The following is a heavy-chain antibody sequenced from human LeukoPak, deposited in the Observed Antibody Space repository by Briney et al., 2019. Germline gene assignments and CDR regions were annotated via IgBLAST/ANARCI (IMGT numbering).Heavy chain of an antibody. CDR1: GFTFTSSA. Sequence: SVKVSCEASGFTFTSSAMQWVRQARGQRLEWIGWIVVGSGNTNYAQKFQERVTITRDMSTSTAYMELSSLRSEDTAVYYCAADLQGAYYGMDVWGQGTTVTVSS. CDR3: AADLQGAYYGMDV. D-gene: IGHD3-16*01. J-gene: IGHJ6*02. V-gene: IGHV1-58*02. CDR2: IVVGSGNT.